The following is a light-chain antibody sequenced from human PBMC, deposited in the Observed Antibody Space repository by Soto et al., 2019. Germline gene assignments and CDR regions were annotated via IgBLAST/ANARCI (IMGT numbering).Light chain of an antibody. J-gene: IGKJ3*01. V-gene: IGKV3-15*01. CDR2: GAS. CDR3: QQYNNWPFT. Sequence: EIVMTQSPATLSVSPGERATLSCRASQSVSSNLAWYQQKPGQAPRLLIYGASTRATGIPARFSGSGSGTEFPRTISSLQSEDSADYSCQQYNNWPFTFGPGTKVDIK. CDR1: QSVSSN.